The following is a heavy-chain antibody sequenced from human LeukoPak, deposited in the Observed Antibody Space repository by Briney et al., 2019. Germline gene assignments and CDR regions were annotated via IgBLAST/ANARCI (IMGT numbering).Heavy chain of an antibody. CDR1: GGSISSGSYY. CDR2: IYTSGST. V-gene: IGHV4-61*02. J-gene: IGHJ3*02. CDR3: ARGQPGLDAFDI. D-gene: IGHD1-14*01. Sequence: PSQTLSLTCTVSGGSISSGSYYWSWIRQPAGKGLEWIGRIYTSGSTNYNPSLKSRVIISVDTSKNQFSLKLSSVTAADTAVYYCARGQPGLDAFDIWGQGTMVTVSS.